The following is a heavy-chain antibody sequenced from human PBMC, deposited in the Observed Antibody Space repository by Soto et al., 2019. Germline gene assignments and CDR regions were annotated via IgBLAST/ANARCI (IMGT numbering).Heavy chain of an antibody. J-gene: IGHJ2*01. D-gene: IGHD6-13*01. Sequence: PGGSLRLSCAASGFTFSSYSMNWVRQAPGKGLEWVSSISSSSYIYYADSVKGRFTISRDNAKNSLYLQMNSLRAEDTAVYYCARPIAHPWYFDLWGRGTLVTVSS. CDR1: GFTFSSYS. CDR2: ISSSSYI. CDR3: ARPIAHPWYFDL. V-gene: IGHV3-21*01.